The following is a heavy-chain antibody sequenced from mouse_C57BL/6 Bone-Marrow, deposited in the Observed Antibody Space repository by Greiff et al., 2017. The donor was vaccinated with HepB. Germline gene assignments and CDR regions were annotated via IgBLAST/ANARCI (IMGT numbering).Heavy chain of an antibody. CDR2: IDPENGDT. CDR3: TTPYYSNYVGAY. Sequence: LVESGAELVRPGASVKLSCTASGFNIKDDYMHWVKQRPEQGLEWIGWIDPENGDTEYASKFQGKATITADTSSNTAYLQLSSLTSEDTAVYYCTTPYYSNYVGAYWGQGTLVTVSA. V-gene: IGHV14-4*01. D-gene: IGHD2-5*01. CDR1: GFNIKDDY. J-gene: IGHJ3*01.